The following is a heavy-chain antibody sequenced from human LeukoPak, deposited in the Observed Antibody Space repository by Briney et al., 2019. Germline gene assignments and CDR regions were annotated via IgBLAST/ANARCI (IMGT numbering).Heavy chain of an antibody. Sequence: GRSLRISCSASGFTFDDYAMHLVRQGPGKGLEGVSVISWNSGHIGYADAVKGRFTISRDNAKNSLYLQMNSLRAEDTALYYCAKDHSGSYSTDFFDYWGQGTLVTVSS. J-gene: IGHJ4*02. D-gene: IGHD1-26*01. V-gene: IGHV3-9*01. CDR1: GFTFDDYA. CDR2: ISWNSGHI. CDR3: AKDHSGSYSTDFFDY.